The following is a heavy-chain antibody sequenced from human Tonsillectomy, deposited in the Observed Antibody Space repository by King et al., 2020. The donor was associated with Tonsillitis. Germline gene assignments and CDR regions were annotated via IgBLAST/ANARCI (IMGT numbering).Heavy chain of an antibody. CDR2: IYYTGST. Sequence: VQLQESGPGLVKPSETLSLTCTVSGDSISSYYWGWIRQPPGKGLEWIGYIYYTGSTNYNPSLKSRVTISVDTSKNQFSLKLSSVTAADTAVYYCARDTYYYDSTGYYPTYFDYWGQGTLVTVSS. CDR3: ARDTYYYDSTGYYPTYFDY. CDR1: GDSISSYY. D-gene: IGHD3-22*01. V-gene: IGHV4-59*01. J-gene: IGHJ4*02.